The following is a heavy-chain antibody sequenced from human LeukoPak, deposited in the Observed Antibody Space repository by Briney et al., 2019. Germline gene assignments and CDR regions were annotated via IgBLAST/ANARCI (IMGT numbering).Heavy chain of an antibody. V-gene: IGHV4-30-4*01. CDR1: GGSLSSGNYY. J-gene: IGHJ1*01. CDR2: MSYSGST. CDR3: ARGYCSGGSCYPTLYFRH. D-gene: IGHD2-15*01. Sequence: SETLSLTCTVSGGSLSSGNYYWSWIRQPPGKGLEWIGYMSYSGSTYYNPSLKSRVTISVDTSKNQFSLKLSSVTAADTAVYYCARGYCSGGSCYPTLYFRHWGQGTLVTVSS.